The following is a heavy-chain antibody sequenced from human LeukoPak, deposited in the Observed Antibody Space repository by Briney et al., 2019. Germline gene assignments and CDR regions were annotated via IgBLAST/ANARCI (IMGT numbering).Heavy chain of an antibody. Sequence: SETLSLTCAVYGGSFSGYYWSWIRQPPGKGLEWIGEINYSGSTNYNPSLKSRVTISVDTSKDQFSLKLSSVTAADTAVYYCARGLTRGYCSSTSCFRNPYNWFDPWGQGTLVTVSS. CDR2: INYSGST. V-gene: IGHV4-34*01. D-gene: IGHD2-2*01. CDR3: ARGLTRGYCSSTSCFRNPYNWFDP. CDR1: GGSFSGYY. J-gene: IGHJ5*02.